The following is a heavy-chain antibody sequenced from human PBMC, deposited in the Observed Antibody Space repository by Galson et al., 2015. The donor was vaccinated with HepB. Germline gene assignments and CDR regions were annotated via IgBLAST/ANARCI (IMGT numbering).Heavy chain of an antibody. CDR1: GYTFSTYS. V-gene: IGHV1-18*01. CDR3: ARGALVVVVGATQNNWFDP. Sequence: SCKASGYTFSTYSIAWVRQAPGQGLEWMGWISPYHHDTNYTQKLQGRVTMTTDTSTSTAYMELRSLRSDDTAVYYCARGALVVVVGATQNNWFDPWGQGTLVTVSS. J-gene: IGHJ5*02. CDR2: ISPYHHDT. D-gene: IGHD2-15*01.